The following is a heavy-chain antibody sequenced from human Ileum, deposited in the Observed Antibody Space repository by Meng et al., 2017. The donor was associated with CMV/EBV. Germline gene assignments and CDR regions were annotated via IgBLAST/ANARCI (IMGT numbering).Heavy chain of an antibody. V-gene: IGHV3-11*04. CDR3: AKYVARYSGDVECAFDV. Sequence: GESLKISCAASGFTFSDYYKRWIRQAPGKGLEWVSYSSSSGTTICYADSVKGRFTISRDNAKNSLYLQMNGLRSEDTALYYCAKYVARYSGDVECAFDVWGQGTMVTVSS. J-gene: IGHJ3*01. CDR2: SSSSGTTI. D-gene: IGHD5-12*01. CDR1: GFTFSDYY.